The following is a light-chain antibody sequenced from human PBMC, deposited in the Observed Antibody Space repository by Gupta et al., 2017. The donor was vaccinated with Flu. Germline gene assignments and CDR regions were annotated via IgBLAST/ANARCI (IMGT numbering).Light chain of an antibody. CDR1: SSNIGSNP. V-gene: IGLV1-44*01. CDR2: STD. J-gene: IGLJ2*01. Sequence: VTISCSGGSSNIGSNPVNWYQQRPGTAPNLLISSTDQRPSGVPSRFSGSKSGSSASLAISGLQSDDEADYYCAAWDDRLNGLVVFGGGTKLTVL. CDR3: AAWDDRLNGLVV.